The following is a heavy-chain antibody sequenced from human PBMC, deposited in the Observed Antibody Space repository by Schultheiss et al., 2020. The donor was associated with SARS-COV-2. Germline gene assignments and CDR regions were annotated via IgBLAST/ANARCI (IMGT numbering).Heavy chain of an antibody. CDR3: ARDDCSSTSCYTGNDFDY. D-gene: IGHD2-2*02. CDR1: GYTFTSYY. CDR2: INPSGGST. J-gene: IGHJ4*02. Sequence: GESLKISCKASGYTFTSYYMHWVRQAPGQGLEWMGIINPSGGSTSYAQKFQGRVTMTRDTSTSTVYMELSSLRSEDTAVYYCARDDCSSTSCYTGNDFDYWGQGTLVTVSS. V-gene: IGHV1-46*01.